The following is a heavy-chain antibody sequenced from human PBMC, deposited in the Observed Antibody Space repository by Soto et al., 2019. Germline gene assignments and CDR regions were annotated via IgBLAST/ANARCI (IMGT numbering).Heavy chain of an antibody. J-gene: IGHJ4*02. CDR1: GGSISNYY. D-gene: IGHD2-15*01. V-gene: IGHV4-59*08. Sequence: SETLSLTCTVSGGSISNYYWSWIRQPPGKGLEWIGYIYYSGSTNYNPSLKSRVTISVDTSKNQLSLRLSSVTAADTAVYYLARRGAPGGKTIFDSWGQGTLVTVSS. CDR2: IYYSGST. CDR3: ARRGAPGGKTIFDS.